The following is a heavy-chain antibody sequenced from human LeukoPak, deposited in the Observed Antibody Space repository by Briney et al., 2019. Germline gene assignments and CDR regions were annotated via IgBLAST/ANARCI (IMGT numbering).Heavy chain of an antibody. Sequence: ASVKVSCKASGYTFTSYAMHWVRQAPGQRLEWMGWINAGNGNTKYSQEFQGRVTITRDTSASTAYMELSSLRSEDMAVYYCARDVKYCSGGSCYEAGYWFDPWGQGTLVTVSS. CDR3: ARDVKYCSGGSCYEAGYWFDP. D-gene: IGHD2-15*01. J-gene: IGHJ5*02. V-gene: IGHV1-3*03. CDR2: INAGNGNT. CDR1: GYTFTSYA.